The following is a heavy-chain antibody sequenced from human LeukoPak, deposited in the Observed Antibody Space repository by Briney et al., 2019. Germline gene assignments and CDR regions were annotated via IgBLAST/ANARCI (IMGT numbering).Heavy chain of an antibody. CDR1: GFTFSSYS. Sequence: GGSLRLSCASSGFTFSSYSMNWVRQAPGKGLEWVSGISWNSGSIGYADSVKGRFTISRDNAKNSLYLQMNSLRAEDMALYYCAKSSGYSSSWYLDYWGQGTLVTVSS. V-gene: IGHV3-9*03. CDR2: ISWNSGSI. J-gene: IGHJ4*02. D-gene: IGHD6-13*01. CDR3: AKSSGYSSSWYLDY.